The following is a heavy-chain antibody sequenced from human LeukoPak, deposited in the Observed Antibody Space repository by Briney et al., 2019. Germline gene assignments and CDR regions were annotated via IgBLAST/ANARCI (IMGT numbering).Heavy chain of an antibody. D-gene: IGHD3-10*01. CDR3: ARSSYYYAADAFDI. CDR2: IYYSGST. J-gene: IGHJ3*02. Sequence: SETLSLTCTVSGGSISSYYWSWIRQPPGKGLEWIGYIYYSGSTNYNPSLRSRVTISIDTSKNQFSLKLNYVTAADTAVYYCARSSYYYAADAFDIWAQGTMVTVSS. V-gene: IGHV4-59*01. CDR1: GGSISSYY.